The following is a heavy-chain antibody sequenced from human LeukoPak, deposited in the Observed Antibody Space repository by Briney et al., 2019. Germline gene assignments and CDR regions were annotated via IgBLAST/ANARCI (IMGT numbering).Heavy chain of an antibody. J-gene: IGHJ4*02. CDR2: IYYTGVT. D-gene: IGHD3-16*01. CDR3: ARLRAYTTTHQYYFDY. V-gene: IGHV4-59*08. CDR1: GGSFSPYY. Sequence: SETLSLTYTVSGGSFSPYYWTWVRQPPGKGLEWIGYIYYTGVTDYKSSLKSRVTISLDSSQNQFSLRLTSVTAADAAVYYCARLRAYTTTHQYYFDYWGQGALVAVSS.